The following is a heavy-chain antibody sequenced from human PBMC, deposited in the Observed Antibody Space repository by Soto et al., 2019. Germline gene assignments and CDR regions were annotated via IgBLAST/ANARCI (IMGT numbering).Heavy chain of an antibody. V-gene: IGHV4-39*01. CDR3: ARSHGASGWSGFDY. J-gene: IGHJ4*02. CDR1: GGSISSSSYF. Sequence: SETLSLTCTVSGGSISSSSYFWGWIRQPPGKGLEWIGSVYYSGSTYNNPSLKSRVTISVDTSKNQFSLKLSSVTAAETAVYYCARSHGASGWSGFDYWGQGTLVTVSS. D-gene: IGHD6-19*01. CDR2: VYYSGST.